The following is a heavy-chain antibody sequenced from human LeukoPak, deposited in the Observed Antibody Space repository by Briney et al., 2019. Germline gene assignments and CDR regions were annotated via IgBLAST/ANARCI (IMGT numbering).Heavy chain of an antibody. Sequence: GGSLRLSCAASGFTFSSYAMSWVRQAPGKGLEWVSAISGSGGSTYYADSVKGRFTISRDNSKTTLYLQMNSLRAEDTAVYYCAKDPIPAYVPEVYYYYYGMDVWGQGTTVTVSS. J-gene: IGHJ6*02. CDR1: GFTFSSYA. D-gene: IGHD2-2*01. CDR3: AKDPIPAYVPEVYYYYYGMDV. CDR2: ISGSGGST. V-gene: IGHV3-23*01.